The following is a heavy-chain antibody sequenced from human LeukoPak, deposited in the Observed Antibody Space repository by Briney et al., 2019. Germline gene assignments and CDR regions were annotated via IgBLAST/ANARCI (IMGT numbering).Heavy chain of an antibody. CDR3: AREYCSGGSCYSFDY. CDR1: GYTFTSFY. Sequence: WASVKVSCKASGYTFTSFYMHWVRQAPGQGLEWMGIINPSGGSTSYAQKFQGRVTMTRDTSTSTVYMELSSLRSEDTAVYYCAREYCSGGSCYSFDYWGQGTLVTVSP. CDR2: INPSGGST. D-gene: IGHD2-15*01. V-gene: IGHV1-46*01. J-gene: IGHJ4*02.